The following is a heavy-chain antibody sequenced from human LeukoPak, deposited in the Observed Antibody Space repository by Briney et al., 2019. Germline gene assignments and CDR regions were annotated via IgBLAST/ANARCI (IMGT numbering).Heavy chain of an antibody. CDR3: ARVHYPYSSGYYYSYFDY. CDR1: GFTFSDYY. J-gene: IGHJ4*02. CDR2: ISSSGSTI. Sequence: GGSLRLSCAASGFTFSDYYMSWIRQAPGKGLEWGSYISSSGSTIYYADSVKGRFTISRDNAKNSLYLQMNSLRAEDTAVYYCARVHYPYSSGYYYSYFDYWGQGTLVTVSS. V-gene: IGHV3-11*01. D-gene: IGHD3-22*01.